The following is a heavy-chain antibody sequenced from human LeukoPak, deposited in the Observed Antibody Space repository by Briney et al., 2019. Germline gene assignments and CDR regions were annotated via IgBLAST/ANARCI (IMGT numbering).Heavy chain of an antibody. CDR2: ISGSGGTT. CDR1: GFTFSSYS. J-gene: IGHJ6*03. Sequence: GGSLRLSCAASGFTFSSYSMNWVRQAPGKGLQWVSSISGSGGTTYIADSVKGRFTISRDNSKNTLFLEMNSLRVEDTALYYCAKGAVESLDYYFYMEVWGTGTTVTVSS. CDR3: AKGAVESLDYYFYMEV. V-gene: IGHV3-23*01.